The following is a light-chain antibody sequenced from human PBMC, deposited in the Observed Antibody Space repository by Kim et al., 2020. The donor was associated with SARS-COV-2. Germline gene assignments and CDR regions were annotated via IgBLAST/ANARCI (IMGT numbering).Light chain of an antibody. J-gene: IGLJ1*01. CDR1: SSDIGGYKY. CDR3: SSYTSTGTYV. Sequence: QSALTQPASVSGSPGQAITISSTGTSSDIGGYKYVSWYQQHPGRAPQFVMYDVNKRPSRVSDRFSGSKSGNTASLTISGLQAEDEGDYYCSSYTSTGTYVFGTGTKVTVL. V-gene: IGLV2-14*01. CDR2: DVN.